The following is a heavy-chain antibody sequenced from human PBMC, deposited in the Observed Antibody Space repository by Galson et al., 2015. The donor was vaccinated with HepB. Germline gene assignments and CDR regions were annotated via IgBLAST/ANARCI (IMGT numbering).Heavy chain of an antibody. V-gene: IGHV3-7*01. CDR1: GFTFSSYW. D-gene: IGHD1-26*01. CDR3: ARDDPNSGSYVYYFDY. CDR2: IKQDGSEK. J-gene: IGHJ4*02. Sequence: SLRLSCAASGFTFSSYWMSWVRQAPGKGLEWVANIKQDGSEKYYVDSVKGRFTISRDNAKNSLYLQMNSLRAEDTAVYYCARDDPNSGSYVYYFDYWGQGTLVTVSP.